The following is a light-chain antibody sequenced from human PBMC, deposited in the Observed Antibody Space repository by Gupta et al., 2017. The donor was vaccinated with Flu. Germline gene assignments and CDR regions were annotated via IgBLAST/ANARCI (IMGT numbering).Light chain of an antibody. CDR3: MQSVPLRT. CDR2: EVS. CDR1: QSLLHSDGMTY. Sequence: DIVMTQTPLSLSVTPGQPASISCRSSQSLLHSDGMTYFFWYMQKPGHPPQLLIYEVSKRFSGVPNRFSGSGAGTDFTLNNSRVEAEDVGIYYCMQSVPLRTFGQGTKVEIK. V-gene: IGKV2D-29*01. J-gene: IGKJ1*01.